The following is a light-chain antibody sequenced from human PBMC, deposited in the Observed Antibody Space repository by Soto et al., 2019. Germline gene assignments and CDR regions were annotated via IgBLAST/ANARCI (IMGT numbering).Light chain of an antibody. CDR2: RAS. CDR3: QQYETYSWT. Sequence: DIQMTQSPSTLSASVGDRVTITCRASQNINTWLAWYQQKPGKGPTLLIYRASRLESGVPSRFSGSGSGTEFALTISSLQPADFATYYCQQYETYSWTFGQGTKVE. V-gene: IGKV1-5*03. J-gene: IGKJ1*01. CDR1: QNINTW.